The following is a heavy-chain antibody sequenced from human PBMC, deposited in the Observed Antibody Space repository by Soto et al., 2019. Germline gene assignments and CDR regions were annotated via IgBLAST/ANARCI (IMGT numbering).Heavy chain of an antibody. D-gene: IGHD3-3*01. V-gene: IGHV3-23*01. J-gene: IGHJ5*02. CDR1: GFTFDNYA. CDR3: AKDNRYDFWSGYANWFDP. CDR2: LSGSGSST. Sequence: GGSLRLSCAASGFTFDNYAMNWVRQAPGKGLEWVSALSGSGSSTYYADSVKGRFTISRDNSKNTLYLQMNSLRAEDTAVYYCAKDNRYDFWSGYANWFDPWGQGTLVTVSS.